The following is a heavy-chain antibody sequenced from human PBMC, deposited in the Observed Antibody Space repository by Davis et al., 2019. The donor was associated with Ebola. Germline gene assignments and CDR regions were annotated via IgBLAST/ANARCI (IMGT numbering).Heavy chain of an antibody. CDR1: GFTFSRYA. CDR2: ISYDGSNK. J-gene: IGHJ2*01. CDR3: AKDSGSGSLRWFWYFDL. V-gene: IGHV3-30-3*01. Sequence: PGGSLRLSCAASGFTFSRYAMHWVRQAPGKGLEWVAVISYDGSNKYYADSVKGRFTISRDNAKNSLYLQMNSLRAEDTALYYCAKDSGSGSLRWFWYFDLWGRGTLVTVSS. D-gene: IGHD1-26*01.